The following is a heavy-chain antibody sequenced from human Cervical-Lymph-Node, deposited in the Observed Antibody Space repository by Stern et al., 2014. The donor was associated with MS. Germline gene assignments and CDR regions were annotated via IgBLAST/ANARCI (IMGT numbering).Heavy chain of an antibody. CDR2: IIPIFGTA. V-gene: IGHV1-69*01. CDR3: ATVGDHYDSRGYYYGH. CDR1: GGTLTNYA. Sequence: VHLVESGAEVKKPGSSVKVSCKASGGTLTNYAISWVRQAPGQGLEWMGGIIPIFGTAHYAQRFQGRVTITADESTGTVYMDVISLRSEDTATYYCATVGDHYDSRGYYYGHWGQGTQVTVSS. D-gene: IGHD3-22*01. J-gene: IGHJ4*02.